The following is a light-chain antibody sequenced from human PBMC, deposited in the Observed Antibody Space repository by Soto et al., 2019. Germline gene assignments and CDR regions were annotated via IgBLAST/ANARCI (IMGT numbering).Light chain of an antibody. CDR2: HAS. J-gene: IGKJ1*01. CDR1: QTISTW. V-gene: IGKV1-5*01. CDR3: QQYNSYWT. Sequence: DLQMTQSPSTLSASVGDRVTITCRASQTISTWLAWYQQTPGKAPKLLIYHASTLESGVPSRFSGSGSGTEFTLTISSLQPDDFATYYCQQYNSYWTFGQGTRVIIK.